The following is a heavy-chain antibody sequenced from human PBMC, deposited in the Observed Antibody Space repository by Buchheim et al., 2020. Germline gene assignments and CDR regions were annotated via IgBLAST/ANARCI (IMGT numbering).Heavy chain of an antibody. CDR1: GFIFSSYW. CDR2: INSDGSRT. V-gene: IGHV3-74*01. Sequence: EVQLVESGGGLVQPGGSLRLSCAASGFIFSSYWMHWVRQAPGKGLVWVSRINSDGSRTSHADSVKGRFTICRDNDKHTLYLQMNSLRAEDTAVYYCARSQLQSYYYGIDVWGQGTT. CDR3: ARSQLQSYYYGIDV. D-gene: IGHD5-24*01. J-gene: IGHJ6*02.